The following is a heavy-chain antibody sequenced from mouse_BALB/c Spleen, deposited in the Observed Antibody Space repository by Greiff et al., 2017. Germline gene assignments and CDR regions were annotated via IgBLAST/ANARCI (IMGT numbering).Heavy chain of an antibody. CDR1: GYSITSDYA. CDR3: ARIYYGNWDY. J-gene: IGHJ4*01. Sequence: EVKLQESGPGLVKPSQSLSLTCTVTGYSITSDYAWNWIRQFPGNKLEWMGYISYSGSTSYNPSLKSRISITRDTSKNQFFLQLNSVTTEDTATYYCARIYYGNWDYWGQGTSVTVSS. V-gene: IGHV3-2*02. CDR2: ISYSGST. D-gene: IGHD2-1*01.